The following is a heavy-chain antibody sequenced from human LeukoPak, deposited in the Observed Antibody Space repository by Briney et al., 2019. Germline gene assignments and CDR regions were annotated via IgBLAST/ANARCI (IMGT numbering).Heavy chain of an antibody. Sequence: SETLSLTCAVSGGSISGLYWSWIRQPPGKGLEWVGFIYSSGTTYYNPSLKSRLTIAIDTSSNQFSLRVRSVTAADTALYFCARVLNAPKFIDSWGQGTLVTVSS. CDR1: GGSISGLY. V-gene: IGHV4-4*08. CDR3: ARVLNAPKFIDS. CDR2: IYSSGTT. D-gene: IGHD2-8*01. J-gene: IGHJ4*02.